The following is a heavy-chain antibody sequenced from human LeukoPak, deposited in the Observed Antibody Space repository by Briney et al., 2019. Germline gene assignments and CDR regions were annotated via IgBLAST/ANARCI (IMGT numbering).Heavy chain of an antibody. CDR2: ISAYNGNT. D-gene: IGHD6-19*01. V-gene: IGHV1-18*01. CDR3: ARVGIAVALDY. CDR1: GYTFTSYG. Sequence: ASVKVSCKASGYTFTSYGISWVRQAPGQGLEWMGWISAYNGNTNYAQKLQGRVTMTTDTFTSTAYMELRSPRSDDTAVYYCARVGIAVALDYWGQGTLVTVSS. J-gene: IGHJ4*02.